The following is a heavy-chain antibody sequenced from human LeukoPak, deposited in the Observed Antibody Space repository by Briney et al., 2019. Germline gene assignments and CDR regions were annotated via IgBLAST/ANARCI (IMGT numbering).Heavy chain of an antibody. V-gene: IGHV3-21*01. Sequence: PGGSLRLSCAASGFTFNNYGMHWVRQAPGKGLEWVSSISSSSSYIYYADSVKGRFTISRDNAKNSLYLQMNSLRAEDTAVYYCARRVSSSWYFDNWFDPWGQGTLVTVSS. CDR3: ARRVSSSWYFDNWFDP. J-gene: IGHJ5*02. D-gene: IGHD6-13*01. CDR2: ISSSSSYI. CDR1: GFTFNNYG.